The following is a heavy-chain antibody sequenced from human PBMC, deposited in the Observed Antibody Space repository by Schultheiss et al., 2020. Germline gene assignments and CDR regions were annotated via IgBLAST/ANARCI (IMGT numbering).Heavy chain of an antibody. CDR2: IYHSGST. V-gene: IGHV4-38-2*02. CDR3: ARGQYYDTSGYYPYHWYFDL. Sequence: SETLSLTCTVSGVSVSSGYYWGWIRQPPGKGLEWIGSIYHSGSTNYNPSLKSRVTISVDTSKNQFSLKLSSVTAADTAVYYCARGQYYDTSGYYPYHWYFDLWGRGTLVTVSS. D-gene: IGHD3-22*01. CDR1: GVSVSSGYY. J-gene: IGHJ2*01.